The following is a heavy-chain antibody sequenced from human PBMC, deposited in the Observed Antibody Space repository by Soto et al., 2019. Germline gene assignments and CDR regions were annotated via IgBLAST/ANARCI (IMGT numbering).Heavy chain of an antibody. V-gene: IGHV3-9*01. Sequence: EVQLVESGGGLVQPGRSLRLSCAASGFTFDDYAMHWVRQAPGKGLEWVSGISWNSGSIGYADSVKGRFTISRDNAKNSLYLQMNSLRAEDTALYYCAKDMGRAGLGPRFDIWGQGTMVTVSS. D-gene: IGHD1-26*01. CDR3: AKDMGRAGLGPRFDI. CDR2: ISWNSGSI. CDR1: GFTFDDYA. J-gene: IGHJ3*02.